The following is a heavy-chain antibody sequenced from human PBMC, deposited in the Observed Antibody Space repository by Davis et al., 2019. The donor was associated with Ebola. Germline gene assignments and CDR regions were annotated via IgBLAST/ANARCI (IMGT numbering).Heavy chain of an antibody. Sequence: ASVTVSCQASGYTFTSYGISWVRQAPGQGLEWMGWISAYNGNTNYAQKLQGRVTMTTDTSTSTAYMELRSLRSDGAAGYYCAKDYDYGDMAGWFDPWGQGTLVTVSS. CDR1: GYTFTSYG. CDR2: ISAYNGNT. D-gene: IGHD4-17*01. J-gene: IGHJ5*02. CDR3: AKDYDYGDMAGWFDP. V-gene: IGHV1-18*01.